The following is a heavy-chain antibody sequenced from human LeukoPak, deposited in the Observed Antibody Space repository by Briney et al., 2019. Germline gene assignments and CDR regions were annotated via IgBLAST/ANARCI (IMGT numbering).Heavy chain of an antibody. V-gene: IGHV4-4*09. J-gene: IGHJ4*02. D-gene: IGHD1-26*01. Sequence: SETPSLTCTVSGVSINTYYASWIRQAPGKGLESIGFIYNGGNTNYNPSLKSRATISVDTSNNQFSLRLTSVTAADTAMYYCAAGPWELDFWGQGTLVTVSS. CDR2: IYNGGNT. CDR3: AAGPWELDF. CDR1: GVSINTYY.